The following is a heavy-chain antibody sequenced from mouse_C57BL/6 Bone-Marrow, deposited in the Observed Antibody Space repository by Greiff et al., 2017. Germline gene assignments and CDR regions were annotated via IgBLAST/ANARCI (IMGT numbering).Heavy chain of an antibody. CDR1: GFNIKDYY. CDR3: ASIDYDYQYYFDY. V-gene: IGHV14-2*01. Sequence: DVKLQESGAELVKPGASVKLSCTASGFNIKDYYMHWVKQRTEQGLEWIGRIDPEDGETKYAPKFQCKATITADTSSNTAYLQLSSLTSEDTAVYYCASIDYDYQYYFDYWGQGTTLTVSS. CDR2: IDPEDGET. J-gene: IGHJ2*01. D-gene: IGHD2-4*01.